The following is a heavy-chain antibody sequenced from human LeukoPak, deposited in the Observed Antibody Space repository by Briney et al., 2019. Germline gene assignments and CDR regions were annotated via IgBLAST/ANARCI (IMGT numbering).Heavy chain of an antibody. CDR1: GYTFTRYY. J-gene: IGHJ4*02. V-gene: IGHV1-46*01. D-gene: IGHD2-21*01. CDR2: INPSGGDT. Sequence: ATVKVSCKASGYTFTRYYMHWVRQAAGQGLEWRGMINPSGGDTTYAQKLQGRVTMTRDTSTSTVYMELSSLRSEDTAVYYCARENGGEDYWGQGTLVTVSS. CDR3: ARENGGEDY.